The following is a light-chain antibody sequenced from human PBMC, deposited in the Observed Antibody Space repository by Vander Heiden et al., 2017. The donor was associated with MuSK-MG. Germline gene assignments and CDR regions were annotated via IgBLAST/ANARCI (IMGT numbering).Light chain of an antibody. V-gene: IGKV4-1*01. CDR1: QSVLYSSNNKNY. CDR2: WAS. Sequence: DIVMTHSPNSLAVSLGEWSTINCKSSQSVLYSSNNKNYLAWYQQKPGQPPKLLIYWASTRESGVPDRFSGSGSGTDSTLTISSLQAEDVAVYYCQQDDSTPWTFGQGTKVEIK. CDR3: QQDDSTPWT. J-gene: IGKJ1*01.